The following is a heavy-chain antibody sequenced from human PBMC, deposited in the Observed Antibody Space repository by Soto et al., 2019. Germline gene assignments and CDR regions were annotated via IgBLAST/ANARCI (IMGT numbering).Heavy chain of an antibody. D-gene: IGHD6-6*01. CDR1: GVTFSNYA. J-gene: IGHJ6*02. CDR2: ISGSGGST. Sequence: EVQLLESGGGLVQPGGSLRLSCADSGVTFSNYAMSWVRQAPGKGLEWVSAISGSGGSTHYADSVKGRFTISRDNSKNTLFLQMNSLRAEDTAVYSCRQSSSSRPDYSYRMDVWGHGTTVTVSS. CDR3: RQSSSSRPDYSYRMDV. V-gene: IGHV3-23*01.